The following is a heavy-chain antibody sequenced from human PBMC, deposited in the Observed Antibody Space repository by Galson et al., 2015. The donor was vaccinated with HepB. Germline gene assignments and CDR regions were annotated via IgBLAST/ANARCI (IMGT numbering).Heavy chain of an antibody. Sequence: SLRLSCAASGFTFSSYGMHWVRQAPGKGLEWVAVIWYDGSNKYYADSVKGRFTISRDNSKNTLYLQMNSLRAEDTAVYYCARDIGVGSGSYPDDYWGQGTLVTVSS. D-gene: IGHD3-10*01. CDR3: ARDIGVGSGSYPDDY. J-gene: IGHJ4*02. CDR2: IWYDGSNK. CDR1: GFTFSSYG. V-gene: IGHV3-33*01.